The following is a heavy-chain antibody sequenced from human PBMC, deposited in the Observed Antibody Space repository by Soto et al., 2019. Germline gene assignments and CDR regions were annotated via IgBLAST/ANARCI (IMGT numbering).Heavy chain of an antibody. CDR3: AKDGGSSWFAFDI. V-gene: IGHV3-30*18. CDR2: ISYDGSNK. D-gene: IGHD6-13*01. J-gene: IGHJ3*02. Sequence: SLRLSCAASGFTFSSYGMHWVRQAPGKGLEWVAVISYDGSNKYYADSVKGRFTISRDNSKNTLYLQMNSLRAEDTAVYYCAKDGGSSWFAFDIWGQRTRVTV. CDR1: GFTFSSYG.